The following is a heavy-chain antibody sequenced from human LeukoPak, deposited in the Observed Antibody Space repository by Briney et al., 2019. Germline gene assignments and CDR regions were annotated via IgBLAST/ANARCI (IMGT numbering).Heavy chain of an antibody. CDR3: ARRYCSGGSCYTRYYGMDV. J-gene: IGHJ6*02. CDR2: ISGSSVST. Sequence: PGGSLRLSCAASGFTFSTYAMSWVRQAPGKGLEWVSSISGSSVSTYYADSVKGRFTISRDNSKNTLYLQMNSLRVEDTAAYYCARRYCSGGSCYTRYYGMDVWGQGSTVTVSS. D-gene: IGHD2-15*01. V-gene: IGHV3-23*01. CDR1: GFTFSTYA.